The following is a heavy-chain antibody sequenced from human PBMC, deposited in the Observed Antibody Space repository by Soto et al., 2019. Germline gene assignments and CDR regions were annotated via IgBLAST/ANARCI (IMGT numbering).Heavy chain of an antibody. Sequence: GGSLRLSCAASGFTFSDYYMSWIRQAPGKGLEWVSYISSSGSTIYYAGSVKGRFTISRDNAKNSLYLQMNSLRAEDTAVYYCARDAAPYCSSTSCPFDPWGQGTLVTVSS. V-gene: IGHV3-11*01. J-gene: IGHJ5*02. CDR2: ISSSGSTI. CDR1: GFTFSDYY. CDR3: ARDAAPYCSSTSCPFDP. D-gene: IGHD2-2*01.